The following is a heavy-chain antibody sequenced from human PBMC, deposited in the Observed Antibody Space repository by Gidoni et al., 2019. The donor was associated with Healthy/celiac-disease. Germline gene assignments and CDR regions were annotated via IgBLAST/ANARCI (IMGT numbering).Heavy chain of an antibody. Sequence: HVHLVESGGGVVQPGSSLRLSCAAPGFTFSSYGMHWVRQAPGKGLEWVAVISYDGSNKYYADSVKGRFTISRDNSKNTLYLQMNSLRAEDTAVYYCAKTATVGATPDDYWGQGTLVTVSS. D-gene: IGHD1-26*01. V-gene: IGHV3-30*18. CDR1: GFTFSSYG. CDR2: ISYDGSNK. J-gene: IGHJ4*02. CDR3: AKTATVGATPDDY.